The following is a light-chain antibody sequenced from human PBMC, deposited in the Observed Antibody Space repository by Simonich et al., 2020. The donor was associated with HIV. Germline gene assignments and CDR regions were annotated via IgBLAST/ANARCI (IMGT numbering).Light chain of an antibody. Sequence: DIQMTQSPSPLSASVGDRVTNTCRASQSISTFLNWYQQKPGKAPKVLIYGASSLQSGVPSRFSGSGSGTDFTLTISSLQPEDFATYFCQQSYNSPWTFGQGTKVEI. V-gene: IGKV1-39*01. J-gene: IGKJ1*01. CDR1: QSISTF. CDR3: QQSYNSPWT. CDR2: GAS.